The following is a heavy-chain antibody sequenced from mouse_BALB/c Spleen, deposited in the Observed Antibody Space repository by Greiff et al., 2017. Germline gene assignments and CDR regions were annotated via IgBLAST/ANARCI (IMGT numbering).Heavy chain of an antibody. CDR2: INPGSGGT. D-gene: IGHD1-2*01. Sequence: QVQLQQSGAELVRPGTSVKVSCKASGYAFTNYLIEWVKQRPGQGLEWIGVINPGSGGTNYNEKFKGKATLTADKSSSTAYMQLSSLTSDDSAVYFCARGSMSLITTASFDYWGQGTTLTVSS. V-gene: IGHV1-54*01. CDR3: ARGSMSLITTASFDY. J-gene: IGHJ2*01. CDR1: GYAFTNYL.